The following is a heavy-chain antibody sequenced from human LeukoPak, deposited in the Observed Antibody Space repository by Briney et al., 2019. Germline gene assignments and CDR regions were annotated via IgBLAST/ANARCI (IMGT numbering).Heavy chain of an antibody. CDR1: GDSVSSNSAA. Sequence: SQTLSLTCAIFGDSVSSNSAAWNWIRQSPSRGLEWLGRTYYRSKWYNDYAVSVKSRITINPDTSKNQFSLQLNSVTPEDTAVYYCARAKYYGSGSYYGILYYFDYWGQGTLVTVSS. CDR2: TYYRSKWYN. V-gene: IGHV6-1*01. D-gene: IGHD3-10*01. J-gene: IGHJ4*02. CDR3: ARAKYYGSGSYYGILYYFDY.